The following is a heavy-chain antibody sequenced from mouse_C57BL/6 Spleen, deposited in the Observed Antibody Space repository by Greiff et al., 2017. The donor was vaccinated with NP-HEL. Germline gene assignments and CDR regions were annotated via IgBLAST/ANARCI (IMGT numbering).Heavy chain of an antibody. CDR3: TTYYSNYRLAY. CDR1: GFNIKDDY. Sequence: EVKLMESGAELVRPGASVKLSCTASGFNIKDDYMHWVKQRPEQGLEWIGWIDPENGDTEYASKFQGKATITADTSSNTAYLQLSSLTSEDTAVYYCTTYYSNYRLAYWGQGTLVTVSA. J-gene: IGHJ3*01. V-gene: IGHV14-4*01. CDR2: IDPENGDT. D-gene: IGHD2-5*01.